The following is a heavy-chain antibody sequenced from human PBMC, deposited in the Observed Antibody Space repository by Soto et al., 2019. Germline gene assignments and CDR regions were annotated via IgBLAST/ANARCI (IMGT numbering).Heavy chain of an antibody. CDR2: IIPIFGTA. D-gene: IGHD6-19*01. CDR3: ARGTDSSGWYVNNYYYYGMGV. CDR1: GGTFSSYA. J-gene: IGHJ6*04. V-gene: IGHV1-69*13. Sequence: GASVKVSCKASGGTFSSYAISWVRQAPGQGLEWMGGIIPIFGTANYAQKFQGRVTITADESTSTAYMELSSLRSEDTAVYYCARGTDSSGWYVNNYYYYGMGVWGEGTTGTVSS.